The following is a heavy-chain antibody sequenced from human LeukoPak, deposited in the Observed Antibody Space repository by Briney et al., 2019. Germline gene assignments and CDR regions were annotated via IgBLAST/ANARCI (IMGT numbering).Heavy chain of an antibody. CDR2: ISAYNGNT. Sequence: ASVKVSCKASGYTFTSYSISWVRQAPGQGLEWMGWISAYNGNTNYAQKLQGRVTMTTDTSTSTAYMELRSLRSDDTAVYYCARNPGTQAQFMVRGVIIPFDPWGQGTLVTVSS. V-gene: IGHV1-18*04. CDR3: ARNPGTQAQFMVRGVIIPFDP. CDR1: GYTFTSYS. D-gene: IGHD3-10*01. J-gene: IGHJ5*02.